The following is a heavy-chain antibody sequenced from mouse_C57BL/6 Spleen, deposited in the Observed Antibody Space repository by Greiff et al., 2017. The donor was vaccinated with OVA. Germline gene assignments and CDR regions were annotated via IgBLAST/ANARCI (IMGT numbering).Heavy chain of an antibody. CDR3: ARYANWYYFGY. D-gene: IGHD4-1*01. J-gene: IGHJ2*01. V-gene: IGHV14-1*01. CDR2: IDPDGGNT. Sequence: EVQLQQSGAELVKPGASVKLSCTASGFTFTSYYMHWVKQRPEQGLEWIGRIDPDGGNTDYAEKVKGKVTMPVDKSSNTAYLQLSSLTSEDTAVYYCARYANWYYFGYWGKGTTLTVS. CDR1: GFTFTSYY.